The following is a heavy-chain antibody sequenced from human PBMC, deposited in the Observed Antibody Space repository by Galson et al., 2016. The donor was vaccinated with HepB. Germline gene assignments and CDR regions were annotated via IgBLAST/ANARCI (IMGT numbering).Heavy chain of an antibody. Sequence: SLRLSCAASGFIFSKAWMTWVRQAPGKGLEWVGRIKSKAEGGATDYGAPVKGRFTISRDDSKNTLYLHMNRLKAEDTAVYYCTTDVYWGQGTLVTVSS. CDR1: GFIFSKAW. V-gene: IGHV3-15*01. J-gene: IGHJ4*02. CDR2: IKSKAEGGAT. CDR3: TTDVY.